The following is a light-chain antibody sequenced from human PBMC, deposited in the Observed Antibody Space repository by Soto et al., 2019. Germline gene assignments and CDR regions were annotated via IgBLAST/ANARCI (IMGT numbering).Light chain of an antibody. CDR3: HQYDSSPLT. Sequence: EIVLTQSPGTLSLSPGERATLSCRASQSVSSSYLAWYQQKPGQAPRLLIYGASSRATGIPDRLSGSGSGTDFTLTISRLETEDFAVDFCHQYDSSPLTFGGGTKVEIK. CDR1: QSVSSSY. V-gene: IGKV3-20*01. CDR2: GAS. J-gene: IGKJ4*01.